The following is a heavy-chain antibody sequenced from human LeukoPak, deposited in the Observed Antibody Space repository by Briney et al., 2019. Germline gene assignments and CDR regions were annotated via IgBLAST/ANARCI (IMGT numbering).Heavy chain of an antibody. J-gene: IGHJ4*02. CDR2: ISSSSSFI. D-gene: IGHD6-13*01. CDR1: GSTFSIYS. CDR3: ARGGSSSWSGHYYFDY. V-gene: IGHV3-21*01. Sequence: TGGSLRLSCAASGSTFSIYSMNWVRQAPGKGLEWVSSISSSSSFIYYADSVKGRFTISRDNAKNSLYLQMNSLRAEDTAVYYCARGGSSSWSGHYYFDYWGQGTLVTVSS.